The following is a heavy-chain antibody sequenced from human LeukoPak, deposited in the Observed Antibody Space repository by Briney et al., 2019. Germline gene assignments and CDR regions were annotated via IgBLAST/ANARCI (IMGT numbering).Heavy chain of an antibody. CDR3: AKEGTASKPSDLDY. CDR1: GFTFPDYG. V-gene: IGHV3-30*02. J-gene: IGHJ4*02. Sequence: GGSLRLSCAASGFTFPDYGIHWVRQAPGKGLEWVSFIRYDGSNKYYADSVKGRFTISRDNSKNTLYLQMNSLRADDTAVYYCAKEGTASKPSDLDYWGQGTLVTVSS. D-gene: IGHD1/OR15-1a*01. CDR2: IRYDGSNK.